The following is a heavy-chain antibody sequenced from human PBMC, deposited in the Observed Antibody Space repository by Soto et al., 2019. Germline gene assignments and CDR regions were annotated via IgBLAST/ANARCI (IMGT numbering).Heavy chain of an antibody. CDR1: GFTFDDYG. D-gene: IGHD6-13*01. CDR2: INWNGGST. V-gene: IGHV3-20*04. CDR3: ARCHSGSWYGNWFDP. J-gene: IGHJ5*02. Sequence: EVQLVESGGGVVRPGGSLRLSCAASGFTFDDYGMSWVRQAPGKGLEWVSGINWNGGSTGYADSVKGRFTISRDNAKNSLYLQRNRLRAEDTALYYCARCHSGSWYGNWFDPWGQGTLVTVSS.